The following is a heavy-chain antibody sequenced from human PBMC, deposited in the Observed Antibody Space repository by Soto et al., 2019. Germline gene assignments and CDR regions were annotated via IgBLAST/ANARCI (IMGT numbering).Heavy chain of an antibody. D-gene: IGHD3-9*01. V-gene: IGHV4-31*03. CDR3: ARGGHDLLTAYLGMDV. CDR1: GGSISSGGYY. CDR2: IYYSGST. Sequence: SETLSLTCTVSGGSISSGGYYCSWIRQHPGKGLEWIGYIYYSGSTYYNPSLKSRVTISVDTSKNQFSLKLSSVTAADTAVYYCARGGHDLLTAYLGMDVWGQGTTVTVSS. J-gene: IGHJ6*02.